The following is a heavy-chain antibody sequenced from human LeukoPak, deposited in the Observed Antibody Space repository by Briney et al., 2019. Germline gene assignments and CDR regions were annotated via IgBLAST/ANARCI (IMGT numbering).Heavy chain of an antibody. CDR1: GGSISSYY. D-gene: IGHD2-2*01. CDR2: IYYSGST. Sequence: SETLCLTCTVSGGSISSYYWNWIRQPPGKGLEWIGYIYYSGSTNYNPSLKSRVTISVDTSKNQFSLKLSSVTAADTAVYYCARDHRDQYYFDYWGQGTLVTVSS. CDR3: ARDHRDQYYFDY. J-gene: IGHJ4*02. V-gene: IGHV4-59*01.